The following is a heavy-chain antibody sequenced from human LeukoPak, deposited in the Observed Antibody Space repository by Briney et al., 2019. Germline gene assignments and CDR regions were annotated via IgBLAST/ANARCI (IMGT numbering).Heavy chain of an antibody. V-gene: IGHV3-33*01. CDR1: GFTFSSYG. CDR3: ARDGHQLLSGMDV. Sequence: GGSLRLSCAASGFTFSSYGMHWVRQAPGKGLEWVAVIWYDGSNKYYADSVKGRFTISRDNSKNTLYLQMNSLRAEDTAVYYCARDGHQLLSGMDVWGQGTTVTVSS. CDR2: IWYDGSNK. D-gene: IGHD2-2*01. J-gene: IGHJ6*02.